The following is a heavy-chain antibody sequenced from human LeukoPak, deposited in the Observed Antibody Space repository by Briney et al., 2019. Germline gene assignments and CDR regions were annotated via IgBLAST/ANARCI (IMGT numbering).Heavy chain of an antibody. Sequence: GGSLRLSCAASGFTVSGSAMHWVRQASGKGLEWLGRVRSKGYNYATAYGASVKDRFIISRDDSKSTAYLQMSSLKSEDTAVYYCATLGETSGWYPDHWGQGTLVTVSS. CDR3: ATLGETSGWYPDH. CDR1: GFTVSGSA. V-gene: IGHV3-73*01. J-gene: IGHJ4*02. D-gene: IGHD6-19*01. CDR2: VRSKGYNYAT.